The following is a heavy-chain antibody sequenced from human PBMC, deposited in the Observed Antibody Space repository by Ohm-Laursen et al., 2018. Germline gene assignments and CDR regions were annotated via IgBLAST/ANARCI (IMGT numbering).Heavy chain of an antibody. Sequence: GSLRLSCTASGFTISSFWMSWVRQAPGEGLERVANINADGSEEQYMDSVKGRFTVSRDNTKNSLYLQMNSLRVEDTAVFYCVKSGIPYAMDVWGQGTTVTVSS. V-gene: IGHV3-7*01. D-gene: IGHD3-10*01. CDR3: VKSGIPYAMDV. CDR2: INADGSEE. CDR1: GFTISSFW. J-gene: IGHJ6*02.